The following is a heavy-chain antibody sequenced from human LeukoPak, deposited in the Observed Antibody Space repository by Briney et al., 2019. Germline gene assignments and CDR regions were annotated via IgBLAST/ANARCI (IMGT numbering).Heavy chain of an antibody. D-gene: IGHD3-3*01. CDR3: AKIRGVYYYYYGMDV. Sequence: PGRSLRLSCAASGFTFSSYGMHWVRQAPGKGLEWVAVISYDGSNKYYADSVKGRFTISRDNSKNMLYLQMNSLRAEDTAVYYCAKIRGVYYYYYGMDVWGKGTTVTVSS. V-gene: IGHV3-30*18. CDR2: ISYDGSNK. J-gene: IGHJ6*04. CDR1: GFTFSSYG.